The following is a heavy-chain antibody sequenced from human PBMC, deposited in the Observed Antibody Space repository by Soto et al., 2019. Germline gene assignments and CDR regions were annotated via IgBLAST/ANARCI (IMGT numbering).Heavy chain of an antibody. CDR3: ARVGCSSTSCWPGDYYYYGMDV. CDR2: ISYDGSNK. V-gene: IGHV3-30-3*01. D-gene: IGHD2-2*01. CDR1: GFTFSSYA. Sequence: GGSLRLSCAASGFTFSSYAIHWVRQAPGKGLEWVAVISYDGSNKYYADSVKGRFTISRDNSKNTLYLQMNSLRAEDTAVYYCARVGCSSTSCWPGDYYYYGMDVWGQGTTVTV. J-gene: IGHJ6*02.